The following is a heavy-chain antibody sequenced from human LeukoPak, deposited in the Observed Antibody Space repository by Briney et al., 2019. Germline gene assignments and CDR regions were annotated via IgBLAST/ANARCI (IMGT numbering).Heavy chain of an antibody. CDR1: GFTFSSYA. D-gene: IGHD3-10*01. CDR2: IYSGGST. Sequence: LPGGSLRLSCAASGFTFSSYAMSWVRQAPGKGLERVSVIYSGGSTYYADSVKGRFTISRDNSKNTLYLQMNSLRAEDTAVYYCARSTLWFGADYWGQGTLVTVSS. J-gene: IGHJ4*02. CDR3: ARSTLWFGADY. V-gene: IGHV3-53*01.